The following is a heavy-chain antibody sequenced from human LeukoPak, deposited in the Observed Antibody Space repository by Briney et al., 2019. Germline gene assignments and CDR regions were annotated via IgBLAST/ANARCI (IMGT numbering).Heavy chain of an antibody. Sequence: SETLSLTCTVSGGSISSYYWSWIRQPPGKGLEWIGYIYYSGSTNYNPSLKSRVTISVDTSKNQFSLKLSSVTAADTAVYYCARDTKYSSGWIHAFDIWGQGTMVTVSS. CDR3: ARDTKYSSGWIHAFDI. V-gene: IGHV4-59*01. CDR2: IYYSGST. J-gene: IGHJ3*02. D-gene: IGHD6-19*01. CDR1: GGSISSYY.